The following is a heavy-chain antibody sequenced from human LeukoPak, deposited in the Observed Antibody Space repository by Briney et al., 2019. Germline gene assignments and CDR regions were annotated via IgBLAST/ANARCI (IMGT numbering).Heavy chain of an antibody. D-gene: IGHD3-10*01. V-gene: IGHV3-48*04. CDR2: ISSSGSII. CDR1: GFTFSSYA. J-gene: IGHJ5*02. Sequence: GRSLRLSCAASGFTFSSYAMHWVRQAPGKGLEWVSYISSSGSIIYYTDSVKGRFTISRDNAKNSLSLQMNSLRAEDTAVYYCARFMIREVTADNWFDPWGQGTLVTVSS. CDR3: ARFMIREVTADNWFDP.